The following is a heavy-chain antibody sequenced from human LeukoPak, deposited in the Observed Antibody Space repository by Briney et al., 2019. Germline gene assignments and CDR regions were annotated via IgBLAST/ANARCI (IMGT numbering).Heavy chain of an antibody. CDR3: ARGGIAAQRRDVFDI. J-gene: IGHJ3*02. V-gene: IGHV3-21*01. CDR2: ISSSSSYI. CDR1: GFTFSSYS. Sequence: PGGSPRLSCAASGFTFSSYSMNWVRQAPGKGLEWVSPISSSSSYIYYAESVKGRFTISRDNAKNSLYLQMNSLRAEDTAVYYCARGGIAAQRRDVFDIWGQGTMVTVSS. D-gene: IGHD6-13*01.